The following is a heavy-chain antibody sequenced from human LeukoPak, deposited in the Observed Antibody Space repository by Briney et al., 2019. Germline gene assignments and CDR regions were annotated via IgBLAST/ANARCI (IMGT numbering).Heavy chain of an antibody. D-gene: IGHD3-16*01. J-gene: IGHJ6*02. Sequence: PGGSLRLSWAAFGFTFSTYAMSWVRQAPGKGLEWVSAISKSGGHTYYADSVKGRFTISRDNSKNTQYLQMNSLRAEDTAVYYCATSWGPDTSSFRWGRDGMDVWGQGTTVTVSS. CDR3: ATSWGPDTSSFRWGRDGMDV. V-gene: IGHV3-23*01. CDR2: ISKSGGHT. CDR1: GFTFSTYA.